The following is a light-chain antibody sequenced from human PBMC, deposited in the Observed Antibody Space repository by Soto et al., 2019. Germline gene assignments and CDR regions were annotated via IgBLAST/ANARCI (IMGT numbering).Light chain of an antibody. V-gene: IGKV3-11*01. CDR1: ESVSRY. J-gene: IGKJ4*01. CDR2: DAS. Sequence: EIVLTQSPATLSLSPGETATLSCRASESVSRYLAWYQQKPGQAPRLLIYDASNRATGIPTRFSGSGSGTDFTLTISSLESYDFEVYYCQQRSRTFGGGTKVEI. CDR3: QQRSRT.